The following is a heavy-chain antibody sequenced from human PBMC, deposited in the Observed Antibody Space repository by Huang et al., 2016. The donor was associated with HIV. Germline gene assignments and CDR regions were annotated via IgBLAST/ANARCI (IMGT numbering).Heavy chain of an antibody. J-gene: IGHJ2*01. CDR1: GGSISTDSYY. Sequence: QLQLQESGPGLVKPSETLSLSCAVSGGSISTDSYYWGWLRQSPGKGLEWIGSIYSSGTTYYKSARKSRLTIAVDTAKNQMSLKLRSVTAADTALYYCAKLTCGGDCFRINWYFDLWGRGTLVTVSS. CDR3: AKLTCGGDCFRINWYFDL. CDR2: IYSSGTT. V-gene: IGHV4-39*01. D-gene: IGHD2-21*02.